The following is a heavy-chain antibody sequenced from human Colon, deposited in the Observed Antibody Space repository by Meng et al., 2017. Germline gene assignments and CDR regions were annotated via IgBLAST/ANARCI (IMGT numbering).Heavy chain of an antibody. J-gene: IGHJ4*02. CDR2: IWYNGDNP. Sequence: LAESGGGLVQPGRALGLSCAAAGFTINDHGMHWVRQAPGKGLEWVALIWYNGDNPYYAESVKGRFTISRDNSMNTLYLQMSSLTAEDTAFYYCARGSTPTNFDYWGQGTLVTVSS. V-gene: IGHV3-33*01. CDR3: ARGSTPTNFDY. CDR1: GFTINDHG. D-gene: IGHD1-26*01.